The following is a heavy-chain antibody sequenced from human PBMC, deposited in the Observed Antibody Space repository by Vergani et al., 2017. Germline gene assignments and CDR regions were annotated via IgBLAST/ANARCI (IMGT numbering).Heavy chain of an antibody. J-gene: IGHJ5*02. CDR1: GYSFTSYW. CDR3: ARHRSIAVAGFNWFDP. V-gene: IGHV5-51*01. D-gene: IGHD6-19*01. CDR2: IYPGDSDT. Sequence: EVQLVQSGAEVKKPGESLKISCKGSGYSFTSYWIGCVRQMPGKGLEWMGNIYPGDSDTRYSPSFQGQVTISADKSISTAYLQWSSLKASDTAMYYCARHRSIAVAGFNWFDPWGQGTLVTVSS.